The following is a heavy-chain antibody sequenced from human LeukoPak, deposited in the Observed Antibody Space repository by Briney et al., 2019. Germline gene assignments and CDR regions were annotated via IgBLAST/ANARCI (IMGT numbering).Heavy chain of an antibody. CDR3: ARVSVVMVYAIDY. J-gene: IGHJ4*02. CDR2: INPNSGGT. D-gene: IGHD2-8*01. CDR1: GYTFTGYY. Sequence: GASVKVSCKASGYTFTGYYMHWVRQAPGQGLEWMGWINPNSGGTNYAQKFQGRVTMTRDTSISTAYMEPSRLRSDDTAVYYCARVSVVMVYAIDYWGQGTLVTVSS. V-gene: IGHV1-2*02.